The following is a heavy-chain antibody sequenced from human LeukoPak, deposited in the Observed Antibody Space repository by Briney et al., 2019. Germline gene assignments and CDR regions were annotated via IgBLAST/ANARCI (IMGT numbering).Heavy chain of an antibody. V-gene: IGHV3-74*01. CDR1: RFTFSDYW. CDR2: ISFDGST. CDR3: AVSNWMDP. Sequence: RGSLRPSCAASRFTFSDYWMHWVRQAPGKGLVWVSCISFDGSTTYADSVKGRFTISRDNAKNTVHLQMDSLTVEDTAVYYCAVSNWMDPGGKGPLVTFSS. J-gene: IGHJ5*02.